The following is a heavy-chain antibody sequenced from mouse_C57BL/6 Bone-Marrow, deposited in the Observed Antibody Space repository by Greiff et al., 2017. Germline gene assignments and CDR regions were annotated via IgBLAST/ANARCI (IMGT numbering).Heavy chain of an antibody. CDR2: IDPSDSYT. CDR3: ARDYDYDGYWYFDV. V-gene: IGHV1-50*01. Sequence: QVQLKQPGAELVKPGASVKLSCKASGYTFTSYWMQWVKQRPGQGLEWIGEIDPSDSYTNYNQKFKGKATLTVDTSSSTAYMQLSSLTSEDSAVYYCARDYDYDGYWYFDVWGTGTTVTVSS. J-gene: IGHJ1*03. D-gene: IGHD2-4*01. CDR1: GYTFTSYW.